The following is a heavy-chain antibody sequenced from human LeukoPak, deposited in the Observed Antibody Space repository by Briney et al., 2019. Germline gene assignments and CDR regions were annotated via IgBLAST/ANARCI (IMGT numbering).Heavy chain of an antibody. CDR3: ARVEDYYMDV. CDR2: IYSGGST. CDR1: GFTVSSNY. V-gene: IGHV3-53*01. J-gene: IGHJ6*03. Sequence: GGSLRLSCPASGFTVSSNYMSWVPQAPGKGLEWVSVIYSGGSTYYADSVKGRFTISRDNSKNTLYLQMNSLRAEDTAVYYCARVEDYYMDVWGKGTTVTISS.